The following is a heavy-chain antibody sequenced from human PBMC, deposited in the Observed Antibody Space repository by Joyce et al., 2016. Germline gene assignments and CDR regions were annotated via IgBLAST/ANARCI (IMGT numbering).Heavy chain of an antibody. V-gene: IGHV4-30-2*01. CDR3: ARGFRHCTADSCSWVDAFDI. J-gene: IGHJ3*02. D-gene: IGHD2-15*01. Sequence: QLQLQESGPGLVKASQTLSLTCTVSGGSISSGGNSWSWIRQPPGKGLEWVGFFYESGNTYYNPSLKSRVTISQDKSKIQFSLKMTSVTAADTAVYYCARGFRHCTADSCSWVDAFDIWGQGTMVIVSS. CDR2: FYESGNT. CDR1: GGSISSGGNS.